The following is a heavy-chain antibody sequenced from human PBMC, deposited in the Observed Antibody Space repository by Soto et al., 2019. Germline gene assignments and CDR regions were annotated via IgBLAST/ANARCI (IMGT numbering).Heavy chain of an antibody. CDR1: GYTLTELS. J-gene: IGHJ4*02. CDR3: ATSILYYYDSSGSPDY. V-gene: IGHV1-24*01. Sequence: ASVKVSCKVSGYTLTELSMHWVRQAPGKGLEWMGGFDPEDGETIYAQKFQGRVTMTEDTSTDTAYMELSSLRSEDTAVHYCATSILYYYDSSGSPDYWGQGTLVTVSS. CDR2: FDPEDGET. D-gene: IGHD3-22*01.